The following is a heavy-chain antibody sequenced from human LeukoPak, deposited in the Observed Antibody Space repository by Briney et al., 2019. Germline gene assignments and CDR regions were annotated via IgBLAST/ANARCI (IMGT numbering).Heavy chain of an antibody. V-gene: IGHV3-21*01. Sequence: XAPGXXVEWVSSISSSSSYIYYADSVKGGFTISRDNAKNSLYLQMNSLRAEDTAVYYCARGVGATTSDYWGQGTLVTVSS. CDR2: ISSSSSYI. J-gene: IGHJ4*02. CDR3: ARGVGATTSDY. D-gene: IGHD1-26*01.